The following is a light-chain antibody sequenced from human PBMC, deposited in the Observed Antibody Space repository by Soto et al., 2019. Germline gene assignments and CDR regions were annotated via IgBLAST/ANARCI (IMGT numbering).Light chain of an antibody. J-gene: IGKJ1*01. V-gene: IGKV3-15*01. CDR2: DAS. CDR3: QQYNYWWT. CDR1: RSVSNN. Sequence: EVVLTQSPGTLSVSPGERATLSCRASRSVSNNLAWFQQKPGQAPRLLISDASIRATGIPARFSGSGSGTEFTLIISSLQSEDSAVYYCQQYNYWWTFGQGTKVEIK.